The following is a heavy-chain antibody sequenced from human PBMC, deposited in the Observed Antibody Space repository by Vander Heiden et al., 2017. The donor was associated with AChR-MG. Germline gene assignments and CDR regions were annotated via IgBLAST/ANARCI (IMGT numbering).Heavy chain of an antibody. CDR2: MNPNSGNT. CDR3: ARGVSTIFGVVISNNWFDP. CDR1: GYTFTSYD. V-gene: IGHV1-8*01. J-gene: IGHJ5*02. Sequence: QVQLVQSGAEVKKPGASVKVSCKASGYTFTSYDINWVRQATGQGLEWMGWMNPNSGNTGYAQKFQGRVTMTRNTSISTAYMELSSLRSEDTAVYYCARGVSTIFGVVISNNWFDPWGQGTLVTVSS. D-gene: IGHD3-3*01.